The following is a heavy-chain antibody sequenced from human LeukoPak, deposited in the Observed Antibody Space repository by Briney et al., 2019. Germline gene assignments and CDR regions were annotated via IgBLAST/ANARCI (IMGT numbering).Heavy chain of an antibody. D-gene: IGHD4/OR15-4a*01. CDR2: IYTSGST. V-gene: IGHV4-4*07. CDR3: ARLMVLRSVDY. Sequence: SETLSLTYTVSGGSISSYYWSWIRQPAGKGLEWIGRIYTSGSTNYNPSLKSRVTMSVDTSKNQISLSLNSVTAADTAVYYCARLMVLRSVDYWGRGTLVTVSS. J-gene: IGHJ4*02. CDR1: GGSISSYY.